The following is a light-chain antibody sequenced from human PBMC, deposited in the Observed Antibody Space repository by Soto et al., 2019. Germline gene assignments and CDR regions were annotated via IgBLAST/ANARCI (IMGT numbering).Light chain of an antibody. CDR1: SSDVGGYKY. CDR3: TSYAGRNNLV. Sequence: QSALTQPPSASGSPGQSVTISCTGTSSDVGGYKYVSWYQQHPGKAPKLIIYEVSKRPSGVPDRFSGSKSGNTASLTVSGLQAEDEADYFCTSYAGRNNLVFGGGTKLTVL. CDR2: EVS. J-gene: IGLJ2*01. V-gene: IGLV2-8*01.